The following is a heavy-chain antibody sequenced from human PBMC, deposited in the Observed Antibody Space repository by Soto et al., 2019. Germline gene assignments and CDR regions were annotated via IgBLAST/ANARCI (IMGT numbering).Heavy chain of an antibody. J-gene: IGHJ4*02. D-gene: IGHD4-17*01. CDR3: AKGRGGDYGGSFDY. V-gene: IGHV3-23*01. CDR1: KFTFSTYA. Sequence: EVQLLESGGGLVQPGGSLRLSCAASKFTFSTYAMSWVRQAPGKGLGWVSAISNSGDNTYYTESVKGRFTISRDNSKNTLYLQLNSLTADDTAVSYCAKGRGGDYGGSFDYWGQGTLVTVS. CDR2: ISNSGDNT.